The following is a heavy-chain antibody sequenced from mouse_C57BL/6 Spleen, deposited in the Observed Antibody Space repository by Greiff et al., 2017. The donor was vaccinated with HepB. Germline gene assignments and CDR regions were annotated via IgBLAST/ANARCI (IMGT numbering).Heavy chain of an antibody. CDR2: IHPNSGST. V-gene: IGHV1-64*01. CDR1: GYTFTSYW. J-gene: IGHJ2*01. CDR3: ARSEVDYFDY. Sequence: QVQLQQPGAELVKPGASVKLSCKASGYTFTSYWMHWVKQRPGHGLEWIGMIHPNSGSTNYNEKFKSKATLTVDKSSSTAYMQLSSLTSEDSAVYYCARSEVDYFDYWGQGTTLTVSS. D-gene: IGHD1-1*01.